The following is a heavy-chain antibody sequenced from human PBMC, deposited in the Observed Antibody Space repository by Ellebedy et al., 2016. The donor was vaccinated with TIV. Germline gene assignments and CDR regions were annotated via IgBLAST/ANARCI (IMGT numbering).Heavy chain of an antibody. CDR2: IYYSGST. Sequence: GSLRLSCTVSGGSISGYYWSWIRQPPGKGLEWIGYIYYSGSTNYNPSLKSRVTISVDTSKNQFSLKLSSVTAADTAVYYCARHLPKLEPSGVYYYYYYGMDVWGQGTTVTVSS. J-gene: IGHJ6*02. V-gene: IGHV4-59*08. CDR1: GGSISGYY. CDR3: ARHLPKLEPSGVYYYYYYGMDV. D-gene: IGHD1-1*01.